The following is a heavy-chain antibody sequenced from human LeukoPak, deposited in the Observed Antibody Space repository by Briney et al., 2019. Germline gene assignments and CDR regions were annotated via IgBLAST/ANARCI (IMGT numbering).Heavy chain of an antibody. J-gene: IGHJ6*03. V-gene: IGHV1-69*05. Sequence: ASVKVSCKASGGTFSSYAISWVRQAPGQGLEWMGGIIPIFGTANYAQKFQGRVTITTDESTSTAYMELSSLRSEDTAVYYCAREKYNWNYYYYMDVWGKGTTVTVSS. CDR3: AREKYNWNYYYYMDV. CDR2: IIPIFGTA. D-gene: IGHD1-20*01. CDR1: GGTFSSYA.